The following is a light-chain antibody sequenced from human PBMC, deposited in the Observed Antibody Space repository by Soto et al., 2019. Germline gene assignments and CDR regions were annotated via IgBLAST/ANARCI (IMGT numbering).Light chain of an antibody. CDR2: DVS. J-gene: IGLJ2*01. CDR1: SSDVGDYSY. CDR3: CSYAGTYTWV. V-gene: IGLV2-11*01. Sequence: QSALTQPRSVSGSPGQSVTISCTGTSSDVGDYSYVSWYQQHPGQAPKFMIYDVSKRPSGVPDRFSGSKSGNTASLTISGLQAEDEADYYCCSYAGTYTWVFGGGTKLTVL.